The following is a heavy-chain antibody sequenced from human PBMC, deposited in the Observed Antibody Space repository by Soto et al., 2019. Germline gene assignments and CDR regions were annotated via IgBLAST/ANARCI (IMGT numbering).Heavy chain of an antibody. J-gene: IGHJ4*02. CDR3: ARTIYGLATYYFDY. D-gene: IGHD3-3*01. CDR1: GYTFTSYD. V-gene: IGHV1-8*01. Sequence: QVQLVQSGAEVKKPGASVKVSCKASGYTFTSYDISWVRQATGQGLEWMGWMRPSSGTTGFVQKFQGRVTVTRDTSISTAYMEVTSLTSEDTAVYYCARTIYGLATYYFDYWGQGTLVTASS. CDR2: MRPSSGTT.